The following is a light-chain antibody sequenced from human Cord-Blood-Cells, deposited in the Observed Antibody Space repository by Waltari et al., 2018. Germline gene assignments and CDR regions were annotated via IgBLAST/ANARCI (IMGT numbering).Light chain of an antibody. J-gene: IGKJ4*01. CDR2: DAS. CDR3: QQRSNWLT. V-gene: IGKV3-11*01. Sequence: EIVLTQSPATMSLSPGERATLSCRASQSVSSYLAWYQQKPGQATRLLIYDASNSATGIPARFSGSGSGTDFTLTISSLEPEDFAVYYCQQRSNWLTFGGGTKVEIK. CDR1: QSVSSY.